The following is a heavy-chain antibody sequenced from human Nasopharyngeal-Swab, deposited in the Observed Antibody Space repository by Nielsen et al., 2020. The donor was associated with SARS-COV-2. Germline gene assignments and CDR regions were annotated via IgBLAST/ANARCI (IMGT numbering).Heavy chain of an antibody. CDR1: GGSFSGYY. CDR2: INHSGST. J-gene: IGHJ4*02. D-gene: IGHD6-13*01. V-gene: IGHV4-34*01. Sequence: SETLSLSCAVYGGSFSGYYWSWIRQPPGKGLEWIGEINHSGSTNYNPSLKSRVTISVDTSKNQFSLKLSSVTAADTAVYYCARVIAAALDYWGQGTLVTVPS. CDR3: ARVIAAALDY.